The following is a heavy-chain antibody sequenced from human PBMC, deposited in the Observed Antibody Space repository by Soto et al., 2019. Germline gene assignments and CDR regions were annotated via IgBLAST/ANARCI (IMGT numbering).Heavy chain of an antibody. CDR2: IYNSGST. J-gene: IGHJ5*02. D-gene: IGHD2-15*01. CDR1: GGSISSGDYS. CDR3: ARVVVAAKGGWFDP. Sequence: QLQLQESGSGLVKPSQTLSLTCAVSGGSISSGDYSWSWIRQPPGKGLEWIGYIYNSGSTHYNPSLKSRVTISVDRCKNQFSLKLTSVTAADTAVYYCARVVVAAKGGWFDPWGQGTLVTVSS. V-gene: IGHV4-30-2*01.